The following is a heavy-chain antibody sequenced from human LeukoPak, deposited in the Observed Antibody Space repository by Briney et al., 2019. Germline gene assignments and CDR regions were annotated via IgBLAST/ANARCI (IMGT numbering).Heavy chain of an antibody. CDR2: IYFSGGT. CDR1: GDSISSSNCY. Sequence: SETLSLTCTVSGDSISSSNCYWGWIRQPPGTGLEWLGSIYFSGGTYYNASLKSRVTISVDTSKTQFSLKLSSVTAADTAVYYCARQTGSGLFSLPGGQGTLVTVSS. V-gene: IGHV4-39*01. J-gene: IGHJ4*02. D-gene: IGHD3-10*01. CDR3: ARQTGSGLFSLP.